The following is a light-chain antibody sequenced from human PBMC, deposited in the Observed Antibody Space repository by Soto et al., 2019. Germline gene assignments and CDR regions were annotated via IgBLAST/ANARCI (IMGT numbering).Light chain of an antibody. J-gene: IGKJ1*01. CDR2: DAS. CDR1: QSIGSW. CDR3: QQYNSYWT. V-gene: IGKV1-5*01. Sequence: DIKMTQSPSTLSASVGDRVTITCRASQSIGSWLAWYQHKPGKAPKLLIYDASSLESGVPSRFSGSGSGTEFTLTISSLQPDDFATYYCQQYNSYWTFGQGTKVEIK.